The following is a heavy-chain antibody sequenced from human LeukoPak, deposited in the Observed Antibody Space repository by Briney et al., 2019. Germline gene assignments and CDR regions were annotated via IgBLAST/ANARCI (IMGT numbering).Heavy chain of an antibody. D-gene: IGHD6-19*01. J-gene: IGHJ4*02. V-gene: IGHV1-24*01. CDR3: ATREQQWLVRGVFFDY. CDR1: GYTLTELS. CDR2: FDPEDGET. Sequence: ASVKVSCKVSGYTLTELSMHWVRQAPGKGLEWMGGFDPEDGETIYAQKFQGRVTMTEDTSTDTAYMELSSLRSEDTAVYYCATREQQWLVRGVFFDYWGQGTLVTVSS.